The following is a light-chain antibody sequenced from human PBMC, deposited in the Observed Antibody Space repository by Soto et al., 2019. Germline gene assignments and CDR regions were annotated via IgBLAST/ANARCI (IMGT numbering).Light chain of an antibody. J-gene: IGKJ4*01. V-gene: IGKV3-11*01. CDR2: DAS. Sequence: EIVLTQSPATLSLSPGERATLSCRASQYVSSLLAWYQQKAGQAPRLLIYDASHRATGIPARFSGSGSGTDFTLTISRLEPEDFAVYYCQQFSSYPLTFGGGTKVDIK. CDR1: QYVSSL. CDR3: QQFSSYPLT.